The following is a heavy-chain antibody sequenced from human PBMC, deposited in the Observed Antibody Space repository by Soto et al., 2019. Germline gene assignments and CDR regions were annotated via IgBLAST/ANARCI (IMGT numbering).Heavy chain of an antibody. CDR1: GFTFSNYG. D-gene: IGHD3-22*01. J-gene: IGHJ4*02. CDR2: IWYDGSKK. CDR3: ARFFGDDSSGSFDY. Sequence: GGSLRLSXAASGFTFSNYGMHWVRQAPGKGLEWVAVIWYDGSKKYYVDSVKGRFIISRDNSKSTLYLQMNSLRAEDTAVYYCARFFGDDSSGSFDYWGQGTLVTVSS. V-gene: IGHV3-33*01.